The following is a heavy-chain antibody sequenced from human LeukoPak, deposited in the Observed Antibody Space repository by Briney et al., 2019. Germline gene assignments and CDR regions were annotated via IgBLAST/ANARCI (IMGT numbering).Heavy chain of an antibody. Sequence: GGSLRLSCAASGFTFNSYAMSWVRQAPGKGLEWVSAISGSGSTTYYADSVKGRFTISRDNSKNTLYLQMNSLRAEDTAVYYCAKGPYAGTFSGFDYWGQGTLVTVSS. J-gene: IGHJ4*02. CDR1: GFTFNSYA. D-gene: IGHD6-13*01. CDR3: AKGPYAGTFSGFDY. CDR2: ISGSGSTT. V-gene: IGHV3-23*01.